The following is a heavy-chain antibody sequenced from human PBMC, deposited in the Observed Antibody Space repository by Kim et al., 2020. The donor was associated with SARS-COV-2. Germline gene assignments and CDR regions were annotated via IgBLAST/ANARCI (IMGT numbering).Heavy chain of an antibody. Sequence: ASVKVSCKVSGYTLTELSMHWVRQAPGKGLEWMGGFDPEDGETIYAQKFQGRVTMTEDTSPDTAYMELSSLRSEDTAVYYCATVLLWFGELSHWGQGTLVTVSS. CDR2: FDPEDGET. CDR1: GYTLTELS. D-gene: IGHD3-10*01. CDR3: ATVLLWFGELSH. V-gene: IGHV1-24*01. J-gene: IGHJ4*02.